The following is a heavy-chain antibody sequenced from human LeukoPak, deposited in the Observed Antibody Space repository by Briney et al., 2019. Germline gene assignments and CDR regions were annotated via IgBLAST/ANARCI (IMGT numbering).Heavy chain of an antibody. CDR3: ARGSRVAPDY. V-gene: IGHV4-61*01. Sequence: SETLSLTCTVSGYSISSGYYWSWVRQPPGKGLEWIGYIYYSGSTNYNPSLKSRVTISVDTSKNQFSLKLSSVTAADTAVYYCARGSRVAPDYWGQGTLVTVSS. CDR1: GYSISSGYY. CDR2: IYYSGST. J-gene: IGHJ4*02. D-gene: IGHD2-15*01.